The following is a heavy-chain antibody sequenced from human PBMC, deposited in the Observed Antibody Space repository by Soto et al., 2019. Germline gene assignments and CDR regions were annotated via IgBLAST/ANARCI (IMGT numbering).Heavy chain of an antibody. CDR2: IYYSGRT. J-gene: IGHJ4*02. CDR3: ASLYCTGGSCSGFDY. D-gene: IGHD2-15*01. CDR1: GGSISSSSYY. Sequence: QLQLQESGPGLMKPSETLSLTCTVSGGSISSSSYYWGWIRQPPGKGLEWIGSIYYSGRTYYNPSLKSRVTISVDTSKNQFSLKLSSVTAADTALFYCASLYCTGGSCSGFDYWGQGTLVTVSS. V-gene: IGHV4-39*01.